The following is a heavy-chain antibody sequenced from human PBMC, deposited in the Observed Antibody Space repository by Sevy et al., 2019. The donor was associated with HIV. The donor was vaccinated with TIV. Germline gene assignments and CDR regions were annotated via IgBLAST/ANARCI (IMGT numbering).Heavy chain of an antibody. CDR1: GFTFSSYA. CDR3: AKGGAKVNCGGDCYSLPPKPYYYYYGMDV. V-gene: IGHV3-23*01. J-gene: IGHJ6*02. D-gene: IGHD2-21*02. Sequence: GGSLRLSCAASGFTFSSYAMSWVRQAPGKGLEWVSAISGSGGSTYYADSVKGRFTISRDNSKNTLYLQMNSLRAEDMAVYYCAKGGAKVNCGGDCYSLPPKPYYYYYGMDVWGQGTTVTVSS. CDR2: ISGSGGST.